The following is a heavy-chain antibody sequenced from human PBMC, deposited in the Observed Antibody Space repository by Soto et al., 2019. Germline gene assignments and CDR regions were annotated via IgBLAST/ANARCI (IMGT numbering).Heavy chain of an antibody. CDR3: GKGGLSGGGGEY. CDR2: IGGSGGDT. D-gene: IGHD6-25*01. CDR1: GFTFTSYA. V-gene: IGHV3-23*01. Sequence: EVQLLESGGGLVQTGGSLRLSCVASGFTFTSYAMSWVRQAPGKGLEWVSSIGGSGGDTYYADSVKGRFTISRDYSKNPLYLQMNSLGAEDTAVYYCGKGGLSGGGGEYWGRGTLVTVSS. J-gene: IGHJ4*02.